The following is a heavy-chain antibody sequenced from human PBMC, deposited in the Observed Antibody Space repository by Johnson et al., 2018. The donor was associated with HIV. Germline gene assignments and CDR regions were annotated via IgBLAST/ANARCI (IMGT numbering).Heavy chain of an antibody. CDR2: LSPDESKT. Sequence: VQLVESGGDLVQPGGSLRLSCVASGFSFSNYWMHWVRQAPGKGPVWVSRLSPDESKTDYADSVKGRSTISRDNAKNTLHLQMNSLRGEDTAVYYCARGGRYSESVNDAHDIWGQGTNVTVSS. CDR1: GFSFSNYW. CDR3: ARGGRYSESVNDAHDI. V-gene: IGHV3-74*02. J-gene: IGHJ3*02. D-gene: IGHD1-26*01.